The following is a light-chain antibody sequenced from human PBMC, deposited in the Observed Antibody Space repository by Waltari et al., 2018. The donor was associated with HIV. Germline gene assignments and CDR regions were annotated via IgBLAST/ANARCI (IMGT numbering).Light chain of an antibody. CDR1: GTHVGGYTY. J-gene: IGLJ2*01. V-gene: IGLV2-8*01. CDR2: DVT. CDR3: SSYAGSAVV. Sequence: QSALTQPPSASASPGQSVPISCTGTGTHVGGYTYASWYKLHPGKAPKLLIDDVTKRPSGVPDRFSGSKSGNTASLTVSGLQGDDEADYYCSSYAGSAVVFGGGTKLTVL.